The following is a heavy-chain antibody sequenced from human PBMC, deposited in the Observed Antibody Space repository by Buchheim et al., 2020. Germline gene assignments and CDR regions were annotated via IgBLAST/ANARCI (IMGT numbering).Heavy chain of an antibody. CDR1: GFTFSSYA. J-gene: IGHJ4*02. Sequence: EVQLLESGGGLVQPGGSLRLSCAASGFTFSSYAMSWVRQAPGKGLEWVSAISGSGGSTYYADSVKGRFTISRDNSKNTLYLQMNSLRAEDTAVYYCAKADVLRFLEWRAPYFDYWGQGTL. D-gene: IGHD3-3*01. V-gene: IGHV3-23*01. CDR3: AKADVLRFLEWRAPYFDY. CDR2: ISGSGGST.